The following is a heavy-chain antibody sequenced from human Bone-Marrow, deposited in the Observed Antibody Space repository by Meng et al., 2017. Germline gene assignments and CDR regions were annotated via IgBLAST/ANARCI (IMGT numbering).Heavy chain of an antibody. V-gene: IGHV4-34*01. D-gene: IGHD6-13*01. CDR2: INHSGST. J-gene: IGHJ4*02. CDR3: ARGRIAAAAALAY. Sequence: QVLLQEWGAGLLKPSETLSLTCAVYGGSFSGYYWSWIRQPPGKGLEWIGEINHSGSTNYNPSLKSRVTISVDTSKNQFSLKLSSVTAADTAVYYCARGRIAAAAALAYWGQGTLVTVSS. CDR1: GGSFSGYY.